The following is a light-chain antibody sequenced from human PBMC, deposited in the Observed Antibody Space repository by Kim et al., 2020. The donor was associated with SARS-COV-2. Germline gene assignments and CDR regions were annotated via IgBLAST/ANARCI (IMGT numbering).Light chain of an antibody. J-gene: IGKJ4*01. Sequence: PAERATLSCRASQSVSSYLAWYQQKPGQAPRLLIYGASSRATGIPDRFSGSGSGTDFTLTISRLEPEDFAVYYCQQYGSSPAPLTFGGGTKVDIK. V-gene: IGKV3-20*01. CDR2: GAS. CDR1: QSVSSY. CDR3: QQYGSSPAPLT.